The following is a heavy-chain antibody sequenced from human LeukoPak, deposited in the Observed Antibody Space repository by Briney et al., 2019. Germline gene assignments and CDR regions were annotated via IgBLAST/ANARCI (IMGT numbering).Heavy chain of an antibody. J-gene: IGHJ5*02. CDR2: ISGSGGGT. D-gene: IGHD6-6*01. CDR1: GFTFSSYA. V-gene: IGHV3-23*01. CDR3: AKVSGLAARSKRNTLNWFDP. Sequence: PGGSLRLSCAASGFTFSSYAMSWVRQAPGKGLEWVSAISGSGGGTYYADSVKGRFTISRDNSKNTLYLQMNSLRAEDTAVYYCAKVSGLAARSKRNTLNWFDPWGQGTLVTVSS.